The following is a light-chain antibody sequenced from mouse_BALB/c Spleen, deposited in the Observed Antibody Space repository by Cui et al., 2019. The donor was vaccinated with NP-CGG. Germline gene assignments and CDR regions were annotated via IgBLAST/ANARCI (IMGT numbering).Light chain of an antibody. V-gene: IGLV1*01. Sequence: QAVVTQESALTTSPVAPVPLTCRSSTGAVTSSNYANWVQEKPDHLFTGLIGGTNNRAPGVPARFSGSLIGYKAALTITGAQTEDEAIYFCALWYSNHWVFGGGTKLTVL. CDR2: GTN. CDR3: ALWYSNHWV. CDR1: TGAVTSSNY. J-gene: IGLJ1*01.